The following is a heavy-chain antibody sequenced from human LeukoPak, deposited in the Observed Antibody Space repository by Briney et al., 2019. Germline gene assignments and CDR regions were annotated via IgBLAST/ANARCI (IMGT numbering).Heavy chain of an antibody. CDR2: IDHSGSI. V-gene: IGHV4-38-2*02. CDR3: ARLRRSRLAEFDY. Sequence: PSETLSLTCTVSGYSISSGYYWGWIRQPPGKGLEWTGSIDHSGSIYYNPSLKSRITISVDTSKNQFSLKLSSVTAADTAVYYCARLRRSRLAEFDYWGQGTLVTVSS. D-gene: IGHD3-3*02. CDR1: GYSISSGYY. J-gene: IGHJ4*02.